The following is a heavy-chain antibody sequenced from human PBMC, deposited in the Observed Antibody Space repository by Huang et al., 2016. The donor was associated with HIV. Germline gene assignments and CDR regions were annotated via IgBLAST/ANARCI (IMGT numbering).Heavy chain of an antibody. CDR1: GYTLTELS. D-gene: IGHD2-21*01. V-gene: IGHV1-24*01. CDR3: ATGFDTYYDI. J-gene: IGHJ3*02. Sequence: QVQLVQSGAEVKKPGASVTVSCKVSGYTLTELSIHWVRQAPGKGLEWSGGFGPEHGETNYAQSFQGKVTMTEDTSTDTAYMELNCLRAEDTAVYYCATGFDTYYDIWGQGTMVIASS. CDR2: FGPEHGET.